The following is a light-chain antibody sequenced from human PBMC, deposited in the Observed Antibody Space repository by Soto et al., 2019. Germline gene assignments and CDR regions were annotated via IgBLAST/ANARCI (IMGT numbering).Light chain of an antibody. CDR2: LGS. Sequence: DVVLTQTPLSLPVIPGEPASISYSSSQSLQHNNVYNYLDWYLQKPGQSPQLLIYLGSNRASGVPDRFSGSGSGTDFTLKISRVEAEDVGVYYCMQALQTPFTFGQGTRLEI. CDR3: MQALQTPFT. CDR1: QSLQHNNVYNY. J-gene: IGKJ5*01. V-gene: IGKV2-28*01.